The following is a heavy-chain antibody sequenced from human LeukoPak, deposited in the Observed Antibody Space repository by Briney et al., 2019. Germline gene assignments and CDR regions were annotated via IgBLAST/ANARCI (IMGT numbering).Heavy chain of an antibody. CDR1: GFTFSSYA. D-gene: IGHD6-13*01. V-gene: IGHV3-30*04. J-gene: IGHJ6*02. Sequence: SGGSLRLSCAASGFTFSSYAMHWVRQAPGKGLEWVAVISYDGSNKYYADSVKGRFTISRDNSKNTLYLQMNSLRAEDTAVYYCAREGGRSSWYRGSYYYGMDVWGQGTTVTVSS. CDR3: AREGGRSSWYRGSYYYGMDV. CDR2: ISYDGSNK.